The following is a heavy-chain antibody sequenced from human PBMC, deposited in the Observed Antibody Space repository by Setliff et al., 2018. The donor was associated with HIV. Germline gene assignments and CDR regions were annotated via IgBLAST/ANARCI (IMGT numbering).Heavy chain of an antibody. D-gene: IGHD3-22*01. CDR1: GDSISSSSYY. CDR2: MYYRGNT. J-gene: IGHJ4*02. Sequence: SETLSLTCSVSGDSISSSSYYWGWIRQPPGKGLEWIGSMYYRGNTYYNPSLQSRVAISVDTSKNHFSLRLRSVTAVDTAVYYCARETYYYDSSGYPGFDSWGQGTLVTVSS. CDR3: ARETYYYDSSGYPGFDS. V-gene: IGHV4-39*07.